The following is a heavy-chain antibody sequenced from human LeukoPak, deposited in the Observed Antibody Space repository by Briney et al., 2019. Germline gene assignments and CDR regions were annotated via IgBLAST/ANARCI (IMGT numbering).Heavy chain of an antibody. D-gene: IGHD6-13*01. CDR1: GGSISSYY. Sequence: SETLSLTCTVSGGSISSYYWSWIRQPPGKGLEWIGYIYYSGSTNYNPSLKSRVTISVDTSKNQFSLELSSVTAADTAVYYCARGGLRSSWYAEYFQHWGQGTLVTVSS. V-gene: IGHV4-59*01. CDR2: IYYSGST. J-gene: IGHJ1*01. CDR3: ARGGLRSSWYAEYFQH.